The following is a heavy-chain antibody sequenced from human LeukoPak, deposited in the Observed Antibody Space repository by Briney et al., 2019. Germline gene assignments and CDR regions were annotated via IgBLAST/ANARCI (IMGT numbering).Heavy chain of an antibody. CDR1: GFTFSSYW. J-gene: IGHJ4*02. Sequence: QPGGSLRLSCAASGFTFSSYWMHWVRQAPGKGLVWVSRINSDGSSTSYADSVKGRFTISRDNAKNTLYLQMNSLRAEDTAVYYCAKDRRYSYGYNWGQGTLVTVSS. CDR2: INSDGSST. CDR3: AKDRRYSYGYN. D-gene: IGHD5-18*01. V-gene: IGHV3-74*01.